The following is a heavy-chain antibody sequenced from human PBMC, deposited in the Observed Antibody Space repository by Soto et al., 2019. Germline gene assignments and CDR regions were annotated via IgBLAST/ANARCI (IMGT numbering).Heavy chain of an antibody. D-gene: IGHD3-10*01. CDR3: AKNMDYYYGPGSGNGHGV. J-gene: IGHJ6*02. V-gene: IGHV1-2*02. CDR1: GYTFTAYY. Sequence: QVQLVQSGAEVKEPGDSVRVSCEASGYTFTAYYIHWVRQVPGQGLEWMGWINPKFGDTTYAQDFKSRVTMTRDKSNSTVYMGLSRLTSDDTAIYYCAKNMDYYYGPGSGNGHGVWGQGTTVTVCS. CDR2: INPKFGDT.